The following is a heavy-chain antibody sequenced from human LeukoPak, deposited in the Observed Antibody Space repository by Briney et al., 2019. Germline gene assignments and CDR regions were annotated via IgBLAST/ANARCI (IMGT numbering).Heavy chain of an antibody. CDR1: GGTFSSYA. CDR2: IIPILGIA. J-gene: IGHJ4*02. Sequence: SVKVSCKASGGTFSSYAISWVRQAPGQGLEWMGRIIPILGIANYAQKFQGRVTITADKSTSTAYMELSSLRSEDTAVYYCARAELNYDILTGQHFDCWGQGTLVTVSS. CDR3: ARAELNYDILTGQHFDC. D-gene: IGHD3-9*01. V-gene: IGHV1-69*04.